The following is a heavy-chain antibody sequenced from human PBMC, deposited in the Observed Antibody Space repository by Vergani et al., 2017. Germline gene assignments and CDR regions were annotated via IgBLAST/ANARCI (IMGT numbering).Heavy chain of an antibody. D-gene: IGHD3-10*01. CDR2: ISSSSSYI. CDR1: GFTFSSFS. Sequence: VQLVESGGGLVKPGGSLRLSCAASGFTFSSFSMNWVRQAPGKGLEWVSSISSSSSYIYYADSVKGRFTISRDNAKNSLYLQMNSLRAEDTAVYYCARPEFGYMDVWGKGTTVTVSS. J-gene: IGHJ6*03. CDR3: ARPEFGYMDV. V-gene: IGHV3-21*01.